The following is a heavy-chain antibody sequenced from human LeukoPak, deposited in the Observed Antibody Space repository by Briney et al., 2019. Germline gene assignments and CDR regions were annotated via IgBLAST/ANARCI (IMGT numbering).Heavy chain of an antibody. D-gene: IGHD3-3*01. CDR2: ISSSGSTI. CDR1: GFTFSSYE. Sequence: GGSLRLSCAASGFTFSSYEMNWVRQASGKGLEWVSYISSSGSTIYYADSVKGRFTISRDNAKNSLYLQMNSLRAEDTAVYYCARNPDYDFWSGYYTGPDYWGQGTLVTVSS. V-gene: IGHV3-48*03. CDR3: ARNPDYDFWSGYYTGPDY. J-gene: IGHJ4*02.